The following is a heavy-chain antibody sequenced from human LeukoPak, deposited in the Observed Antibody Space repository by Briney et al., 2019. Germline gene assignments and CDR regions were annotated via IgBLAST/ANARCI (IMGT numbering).Heavy chain of an antibody. V-gene: IGHV4-30-2*01. CDR2: INHSGST. J-gene: IGHJ4*02. D-gene: IGHD2-8*01. CDR1: GGSISSGGYC. CDR3: AGGQLSSTNCTNGVCLDY. Sequence: SQTLSLTCAVSGGSISSGGYCWSWIRQPPGKGLEWIGEINHSGSTNYNPSLKSRVTISVDTSKNQFSLKLSSVTAADTAVYYCAGGQLSSTNCTNGVCLDYWGQGTLVTVSS.